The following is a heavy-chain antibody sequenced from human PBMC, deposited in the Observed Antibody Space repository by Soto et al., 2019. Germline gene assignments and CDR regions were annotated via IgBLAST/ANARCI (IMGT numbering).Heavy chain of an antibody. D-gene: IGHD6-6*01. J-gene: IGHJ3*02. CDR3: AHRRARTAGRDDAYDI. Sequence: QITLKESGPTVVKPTQTLTLTCIFSGFSLSTNGEGVGWIRQPPGKSLEWLALIYWDDNNRYSPSLKSRLSITKDTSKHQVVLTMTNMDPVDTGTYYCAHRRARTAGRDDAYDIWGQGTMVTVSS. CDR1: GFSLSTNGEG. CDR2: IYWDDNN. V-gene: IGHV2-5*02.